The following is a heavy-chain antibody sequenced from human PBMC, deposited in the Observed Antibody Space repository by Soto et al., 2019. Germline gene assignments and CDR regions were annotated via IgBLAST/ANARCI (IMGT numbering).Heavy chain of an antibody. CDR2: IYYSGST. CDR3: ARDGPSGDYDY. V-gene: IGHV4-30-4*01. D-gene: IGHD4-17*01. Sequence: SETLSLTCTVSGGSISSGDYYWSWIRQPPGKGLEWIGYIYYSGSTYYNPSLKSRVTISVDTSKNQFSLKPSSVTAADTAVYYCARDGPSGDYDYWGQGTLVTVSS. J-gene: IGHJ4*02. CDR1: GGSISSGDYY.